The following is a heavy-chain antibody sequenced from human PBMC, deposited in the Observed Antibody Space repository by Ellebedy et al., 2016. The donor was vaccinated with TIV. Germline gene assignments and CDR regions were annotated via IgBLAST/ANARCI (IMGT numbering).Heavy chain of an antibody. CDR3: ARVSGKYYFDY. CDR2: ISSSSSTI. D-gene: IGHD2-8*01. J-gene: IGHJ4*02. CDR1: GFTFSSYS. Sequence: GGSLRLXXAASGFTFSSYSMNWVRQAPGKGLEWVSYISSSSSTIYYADSVKGRFTISRDNSKNTLYLQMNSLRAEDTAVYYCARVSGKYYFDYWGQGTLVTVSS. V-gene: IGHV3-48*01.